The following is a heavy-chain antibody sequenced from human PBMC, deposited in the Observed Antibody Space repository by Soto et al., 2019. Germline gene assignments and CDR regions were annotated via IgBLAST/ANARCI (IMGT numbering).Heavy chain of an antibody. CDR3: AREESIVGPTGHFQY. J-gene: IGHJ1*01. V-gene: IGHV4-59*02. D-gene: IGHD1-26*01. CDR2: IYYRGST. Sequence: ESLSLTCTVSVGPVSSYYWNWIRQRPGKGLEWIGYIYYRGSTNYKSSLKSRVTMSMDTSKNQFSLKVTSVTAADTAVYYCAREESIVGPTGHFQYWGPGTLVTVSS. CDR1: VGPVSSYY.